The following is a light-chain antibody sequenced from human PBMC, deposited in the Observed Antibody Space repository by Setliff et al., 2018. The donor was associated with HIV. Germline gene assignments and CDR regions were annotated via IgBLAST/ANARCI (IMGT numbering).Light chain of an antibody. CDR3: AAWDDSLNGYV. J-gene: IGLJ1*01. CDR2: SNY. V-gene: IGLV1-44*01. CDR1: FSNIGRNT. Sequence: QSVLTQPPSASGTPGQRVTISCSGSFSNIGRNTINWYQQLPGTAPKLLIYSNYQRPSGVPDRFSVSKSCTSASLAISGLQSEDESYYYCAAWDDSLNGYVFRTGTQLTVL.